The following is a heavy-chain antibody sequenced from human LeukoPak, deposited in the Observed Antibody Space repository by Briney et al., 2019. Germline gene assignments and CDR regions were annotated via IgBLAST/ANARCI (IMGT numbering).Heavy chain of an antibody. CDR1: GDSMSGYY. Sequence: SETLSLTRTVCGDSMSGYYWSWMRQPPGRGLEWLGYIYSSGSTYYNPSLKSRVSISVATSKNQFSLKLSSVTAADTAVYFCARYVSTGLDYWGQGTRVTVSS. V-gene: IGHV4-59*01. CDR2: IYSSGST. CDR3: ARYVSTGLDY. J-gene: IGHJ4*02. D-gene: IGHD2-8*02.